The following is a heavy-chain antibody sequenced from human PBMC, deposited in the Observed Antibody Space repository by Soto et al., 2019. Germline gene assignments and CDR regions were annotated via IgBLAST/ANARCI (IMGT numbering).Heavy chain of an antibody. CDR3: ARGFEGSPGAFDI. Sequence: NPSETLSLTCTVSGGSISSYYWSWIRQPPGKGLEWIGYIYYSGSTNYNPSLKSRVTISVDTSKNQFSLKLSSVTAADTAVYYCARGFEGSPGAFDIWGQGTMVTVSS. CDR1: GGSISSYY. D-gene: IGHD1-26*01. J-gene: IGHJ3*02. V-gene: IGHV4-59*01. CDR2: IYYSGST.